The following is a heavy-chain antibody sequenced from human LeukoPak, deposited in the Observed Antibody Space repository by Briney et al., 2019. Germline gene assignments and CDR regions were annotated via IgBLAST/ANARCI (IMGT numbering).Heavy chain of an antibody. CDR2: IYYSGST. CDR1: GGSISSHS. V-gene: IGHV4-59*11. J-gene: IGHJ4*02. CDR3: ASYEMATSYFDC. D-gene: IGHD5-24*01. Sequence: SETLSLTCTVSGGSISSHSWSWIRQPPGKGLEWIGYIYYSGSTSYSPSLKGRVTISVDTSKNQFSLKLSSVTAADTAVYYCASYEMATSYFDCWGQGTLVTVSS.